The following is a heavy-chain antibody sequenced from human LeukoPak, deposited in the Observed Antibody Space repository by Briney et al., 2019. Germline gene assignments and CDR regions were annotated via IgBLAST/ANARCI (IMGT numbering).Heavy chain of an antibody. CDR2: INPSGGST. CDR3: AADRYSSGWYTGNWFDP. CDR1: GYTFTSYY. D-gene: IGHD6-19*01. Sequence: ASVKVSCKASGYTFTSYYMHWVRQAPRQGLEWMGIINPSGGSTSYAQKFQGRVTMTGDTSTSTVYMELSSLGSEDTAVYYCAADRYSSGWYTGNWFDPWGQGTLVTVSS. V-gene: IGHV1-46*01. J-gene: IGHJ5*02.